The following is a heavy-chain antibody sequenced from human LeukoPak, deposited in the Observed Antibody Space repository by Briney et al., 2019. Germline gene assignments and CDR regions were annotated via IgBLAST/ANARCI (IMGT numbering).Heavy chain of an antibody. Sequence: PGGSLRLSCSASGFIFSPYAMHWVRQAPGKGLEYVSSISSEGKTTYYADPVKGRFTISRDNSKNTLYLQMSSLRPEDTAVYYCVKDRWVDHWGQGTLVIVSS. D-gene: IGHD6-13*01. V-gene: IGHV3-64D*06. J-gene: IGHJ4*02. CDR1: GFIFSPYA. CDR3: VKDRWVDH. CDR2: ISSEGKTT.